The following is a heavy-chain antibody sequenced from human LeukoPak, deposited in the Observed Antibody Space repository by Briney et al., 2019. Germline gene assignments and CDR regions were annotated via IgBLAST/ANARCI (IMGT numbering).Heavy chain of an antibody. Sequence: PGGSLRLFCAASGFTFSSKTYWMHWVRQAPGKGLVWVSRINYNGTSTNYAASVKGRFTISRANTRHTLSLQMNGLRAEDTAVYYCARHTTDRPNLIDHWGQGTLVTVSS. V-gene: IGHV3-74*01. D-gene: IGHD6-6*01. J-gene: IGHJ4*02. CDR1: GFTFSSKTYW. CDR3: ARHTTDRPNLIDH. CDR2: INYNGTST.